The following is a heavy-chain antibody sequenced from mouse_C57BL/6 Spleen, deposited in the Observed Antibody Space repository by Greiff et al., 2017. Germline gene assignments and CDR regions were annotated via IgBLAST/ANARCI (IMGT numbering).Heavy chain of an antibody. J-gene: IGHJ4*01. D-gene: IGHD1-1*01. V-gene: IGHV1-64*01. CDR1: GYTFTSYW. CDR2: IHPNSGST. Sequence: QVQLQQPGAELVKPGASVKLSCKASGYTFTSYWMHWVKQRPGQGLEWIGMIHPNSGSTNYNEKFKSKATLTVDKSSSTAYMQLSSLTSEDSAVYYWARSDYYGNAMDYWGQGTSVTVSS. CDR3: ARSDYYGNAMDY.